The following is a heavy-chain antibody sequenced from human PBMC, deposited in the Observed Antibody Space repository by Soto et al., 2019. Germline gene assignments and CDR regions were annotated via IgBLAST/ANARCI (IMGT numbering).Heavy chain of an antibody. CDR2: IYHSGST. V-gene: IGHV4-38-2*02. Sequence: PSETLSLTCTVSSSPINSRYYWGWIRQTPGKGLEWVASIYHSGSTHYNPSLTSRATISVDTSNNQFSLRLSSVTAADTAIYYCARITSGRNFDYWGQGTQVTVSS. D-gene: IGHD6-19*01. CDR3: ARITSGRNFDY. CDR1: SSPINSRYY. J-gene: IGHJ4*02.